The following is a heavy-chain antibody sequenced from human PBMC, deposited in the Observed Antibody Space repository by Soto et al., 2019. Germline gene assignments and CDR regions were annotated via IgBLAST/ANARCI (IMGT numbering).Heavy chain of an antibody. CDR2: IYHSGSP. V-gene: IGHV4-30-2*01. Sequence: PSETLSLTCAVSGGSISSGGYSWSWIRQPPGKGLEWIGYIYHSGSPYYNPSLKSRVTISVDRSKNQFSLNLSSMTAADTAVYYCARVPSPWGQGTLVTVSS. CDR1: GGSISSGGYS. J-gene: IGHJ5*02. CDR3: ARVPSP.